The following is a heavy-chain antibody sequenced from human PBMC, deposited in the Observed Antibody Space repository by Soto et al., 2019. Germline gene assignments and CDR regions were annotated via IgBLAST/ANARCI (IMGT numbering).Heavy chain of an antibody. CDR2: IDPSDSYT. CDR3: ARGGYTGSYSSFDY. CDR1: GYSFTSYW. J-gene: IGHJ4*02. D-gene: IGHD3-10*01. Sequence: PGESLKISCKGSGYSFTSYWISWVRQMPGKGLEWMGRIDPSDSYTNYSPSFQGHVTISADKSISTVYLQWRSLKASDTAMYFCARGGYTGSYSSFDYWGQGTLVTVSS. V-gene: IGHV5-10-1*01.